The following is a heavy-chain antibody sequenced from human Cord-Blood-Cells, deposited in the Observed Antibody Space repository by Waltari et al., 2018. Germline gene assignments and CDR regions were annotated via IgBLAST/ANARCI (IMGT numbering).Heavy chain of an antibody. CDR2: IYHSGST. V-gene: IGHV4-38-2*01. J-gene: IGHJ4*02. CDR1: GYSISSGYY. CDR3: ARVRYSGSYYYFDY. Sequence: VQLQESGPGLVKPSETLSLPCALPGYSISSGYYWGWIRQPPGKGLEWIGSIYHSGSTYYNPSLKSRVTISVDTSKNQFSLKLSSVTAADTAVYYCARVRYSGSYYYFDYWGQGTLVTVSS. D-gene: IGHD1-26*01.